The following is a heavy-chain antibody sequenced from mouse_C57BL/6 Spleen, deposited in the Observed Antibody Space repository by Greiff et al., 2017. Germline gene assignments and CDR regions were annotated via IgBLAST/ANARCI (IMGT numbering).Heavy chain of an antibody. Sequence: QVQLKQPGAELVMPGASVKLSCKASGYTFTSYWMHWVKQRPGQGLEWIGEIDPSDSYTNYNQKFKGKSTLTVDKSSSTAYMQLSSLTSDDSAVYYCARGGSYYAMDYWGQGTSVTVSS. CDR2: IDPSDSYT. CDR3: ARGGSYYAMDY. J-gene: IGHJ4*01. CDR1: GYTFTSYW. V-gene: IGHV1-69*01.